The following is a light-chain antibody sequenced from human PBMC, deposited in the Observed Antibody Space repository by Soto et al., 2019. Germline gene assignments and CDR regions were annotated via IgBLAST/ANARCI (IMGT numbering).Light chain of an antibody. CDR1: XXXSSY. V-gene: IGKV3-11*01. CDR2: DAS. CDR3: QQRSEWPPFT. Sequence: EIVLTQSPXTXXXSPXXXXXXXXXXXXXXSSYLAWYQQKPGQAPRLLIYDASNRATGIPARFSGSGSGTDFTLTIGSLEPEDFAVYYCQQRSEWPPFTFGPGTKVDIK. J-gene: IGKJ3*01.